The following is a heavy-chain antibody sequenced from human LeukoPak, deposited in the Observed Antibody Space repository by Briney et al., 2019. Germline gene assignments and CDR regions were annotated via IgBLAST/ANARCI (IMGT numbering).Heavy chain of an antibody. J-gene: IGHJ4*02. D-gene: IGHD1-26*01. CDR1: GYTFTSYY. V-gene: IGHV1-46*01. CDR2: INPSGGST. Sequence: ASVKVSCKASGYTFTSYYMHWVRQAPGQGLEWMGIINPSGGSTSYAQKFQGRVTMTRDTSTSTVYMELSSLRSEDTAVYYCARVRGVYSGGYYEAYYFDYWGQGTLVTVSS. CDR3: ARVRGVYSGGYYEAYYFDY.